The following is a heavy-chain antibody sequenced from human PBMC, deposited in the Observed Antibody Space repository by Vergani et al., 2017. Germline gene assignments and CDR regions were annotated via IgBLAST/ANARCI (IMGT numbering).Heavy chain of an antibody. CDR1: GFTFSSYA. CDR2: ISGSGGST. D-gene: IGHD6-6*01. V-gene: IGHV3-23*04. CDR3: AKRGYSSSLYYYYYMDV. Sequence: EVQLVESGGGLVQPGGSLRLSCAASGFTFSSYAMSWVRQAPGKGLEWVSAISGSGGSTYYADSVKGRFTISRDNSKNTLYLQMNSLRAEDTAVYYCAKRGYSSSLYYYYYMDVWGKGTTVTVSS. J-gene: IGHJ6*03.